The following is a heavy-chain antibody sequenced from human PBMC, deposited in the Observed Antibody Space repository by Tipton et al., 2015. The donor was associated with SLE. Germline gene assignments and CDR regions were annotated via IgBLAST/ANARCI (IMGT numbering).Heavy chain of an antibody. Sequence: SLRLSCAASGFTIDNYAMHWVRQAPGKGLEWVAVISYDGSKTYYIDSVRDRFTISRDISKNTLYLQMISLRDDDTAVYFCAREPRDTGPVDNWGQGTMVIVSS. CDR3: AREPRDTGPVDN. D-gene: IGHD5-18*01. CDR1: GFTIDNYA. J-gene: IGHJ3*02. V-gene: IGHV3-30*07. CDR2: ISYDGSKT.